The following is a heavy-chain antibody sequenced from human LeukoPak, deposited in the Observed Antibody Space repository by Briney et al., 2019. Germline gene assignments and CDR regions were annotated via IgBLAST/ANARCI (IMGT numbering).Heavy chain of an antibody. CDR1: GFTFSSYW. V-gene: IGHV3-74*01. Sequence: GGSLRLSCAASGFTFSSYWMHWVRQAPGKGLVWVSRINSDGSSTSYADSVKGRFTISRDNAKNTLYLQMNSLRAEDTAVYYCVSCTTGTNLDRISVFDIWGQGTMVTVSS. D-gene: IGHD1-1*01. CDR2: INSDGSST. J-gene: IGHJ3*02. CDR3: VSCTTGTNLDRISVFDI.